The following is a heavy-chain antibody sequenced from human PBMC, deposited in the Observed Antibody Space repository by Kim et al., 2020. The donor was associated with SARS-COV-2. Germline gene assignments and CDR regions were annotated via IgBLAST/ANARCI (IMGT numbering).Heavy chain of an antibody. D-gene: IGHD3-9*01. J-gene: IGHJ3*01. CDR1: GGSISSSY. Sequence: SETLSLTCTVSGGSISSSYWSWIRQPPGKGLEWIGYIFSSGNSNYNPSLKTRVTISVDSSMNQFSLNLRSVTAADTAVYYCARAPLLSYFDHPRGSFDV. CDR2: IFSSGNS. CDR3: ARAPLLSYFDHPRGSFDV. V-gene: IGHV4-59*01.